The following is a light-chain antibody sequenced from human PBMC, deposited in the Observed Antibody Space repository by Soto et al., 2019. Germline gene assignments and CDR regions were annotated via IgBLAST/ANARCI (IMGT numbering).Light chain of an antibody. CDR1: SSDVGGYDY. V-gene: IGLV2-14*03. CDR2: DVS. Sequence: QSALTQPASVSGSPGQSLTISCTGTSSDVGGYDYVSWYQHHPGKAPRLMIYDVSHRPSGISNRFSASKSGNTASLTISGLQAEDEADYYCSSYTSSSSVVFGGGTKLTVL. J-gene: IGLJ2*01. CDR3: SSYTSSSSVV.